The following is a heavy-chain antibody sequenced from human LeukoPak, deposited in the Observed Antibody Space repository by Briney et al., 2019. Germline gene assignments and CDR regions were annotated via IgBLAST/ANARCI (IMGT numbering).Heavy chain of an antibody. CDR2: ISAYNGNT. CDR1: GYTFTSYG. Sequence: ATLTVSCKASGYTFTSYGISWVRQAPGQGRQWMGWISAYNGNTNYAQKLQGRVTMTTDTSTNTAYLELRSLRSDDTAVYYCARGVFAAAGIDGMDVWGQGTTVTVSS. D-gene: IGHD6-13*01. CDR3: ARGVFAAAGIDGMDV. J-gene: IGHJ6*02. V-gene: IGHV1-18*01.